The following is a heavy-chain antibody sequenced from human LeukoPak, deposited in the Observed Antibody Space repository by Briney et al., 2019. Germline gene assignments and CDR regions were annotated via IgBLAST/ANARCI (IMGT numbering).Heavy chain of an antibody. CDR3: ARDLLLWFGGYPHNWFDP. CDR2: IYYSGST. D-gene: IGHD3-10*01. V-gene: IGHV4-39*07. CDR1: GGSISSSSYY. Sequence: SSETLSLTCTVSGGSISSSSYYWGWIRQPPGKGLEWIGSIYYSGSTNYNPSLKSRVTISVDTSKNQFSLKLSSVTAADTAVYYCARDLLLWFGGYPHNWFDPWGQGTLVTVSS. J-gene: IGHJ5*02.